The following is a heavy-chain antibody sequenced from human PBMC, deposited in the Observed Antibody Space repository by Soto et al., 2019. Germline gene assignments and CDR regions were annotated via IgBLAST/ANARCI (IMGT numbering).Heavy chain of an antibody. CDR3: AREHYGEYFDY. D-gene: IGHD4-17*01. V-gene: IGHV4-30-4*01. CDR1: GGSISSYY. J-gene: IGHJ4*02. CDR2: IYYSGST. Sequence: SETLSLTCTVSGGSISSYYCSWIRQPPGKGLEWIGYIYYSGSTYYNPSLKSRVTISVDTSKNQFSLKLSSVTAADTAVYYCAREHYGEYFDYWGQGTLVTVSS.